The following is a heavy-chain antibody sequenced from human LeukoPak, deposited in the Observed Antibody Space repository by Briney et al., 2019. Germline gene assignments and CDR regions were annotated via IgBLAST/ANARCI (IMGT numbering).Heavy chain of an antibody. CDR3: ARMLNGAYDV. D-gene: IGHD5-12*01. J-gene: IGHJ4*02. Sequence: ASVKVSCKASGYTFTGPYMHWVRQPPGQGLEWMGWINPNSGGTNYAQNFQGRVTMTRDTSFSTAYMEVSRLRSDDTAVYYCARMLNGAYDVWGQGTLVTVSS. CDR1: GYTFTGPY. CDR2: INPNSGGT. V-gene: IGHV1-2*02.